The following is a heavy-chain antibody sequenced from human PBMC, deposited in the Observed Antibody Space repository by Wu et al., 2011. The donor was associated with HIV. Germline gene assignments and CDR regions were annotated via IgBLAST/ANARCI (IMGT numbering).Heavy chain of an antibody. V-gene: IGHV1-69*14. Sequence: QVQLVQSGAEVKKPGSSVKVSCKASGDTFSTYGINWVRQAPGQGFEWMGRIIPVYDTKNVAENFQDRVAISADKSTSTAYMELSSLTSEDTAVYYCARGRSSNWDLDAFDIWGQGTMVTVSS. D-gene: IGHD1-1*01. CDR3: ARGRSSNWDLDAFDI. J-gene: IGHJ3*02. CDR1: GDTFSTYG. CDR2: IIPVYDTK.